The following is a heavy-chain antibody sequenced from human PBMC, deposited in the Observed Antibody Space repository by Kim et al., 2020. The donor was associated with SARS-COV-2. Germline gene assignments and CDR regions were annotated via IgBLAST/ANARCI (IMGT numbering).Heavy chain of an antibody. Sequence: VKGRFAISRDNAKNTMYLNMNRLRPEDTAVYYCARAGDYDRSSYYGIFHRWGKGALVTVSS. D-gene: IGHD3-22*01. CDR3: ARAGDYDRSSYYGIFHR. J-gene: IGHJ1*01. V-gene: IGHV3-74*01.